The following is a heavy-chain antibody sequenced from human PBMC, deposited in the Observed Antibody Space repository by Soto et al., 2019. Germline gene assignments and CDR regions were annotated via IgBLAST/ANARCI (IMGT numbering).Heavy chain of an antibody. CDR3: ARTGDNSVYYFDY. D-gene: IGHD1-20*01. CDR1: GFTFNSYW. V-gene: IGHV3-74*01. J-gene: IGHJ4*02. CDR2: IKTDGSST. Sequence: EVQLVESGGGLVQPGGSLRLSCAASGFTFNSYWMHWVRQAPGKGLVWVSRIKTDGSSTSYADSVKGRFTISRDNAKNTLYLQMNSLRAEDTAVYYGARTGDNSVYYFDYWGQGTLVTVSS.